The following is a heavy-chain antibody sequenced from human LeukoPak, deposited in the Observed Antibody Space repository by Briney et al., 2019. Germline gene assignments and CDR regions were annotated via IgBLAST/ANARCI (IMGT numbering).Heavy chain of an antibody. J-gene: IGHJ3*02. Sequence: GGSLRLSCAASRFTVSSNNMNWVRQAPGKGLEWVSVIYSGGSTYYADSVKGRFTISRDNSKNTLYLQMNSLRAEDTAVYYCASTIVVVHDAFDIWGQGTMVTASS. CDR3: ASTIVVVHDAFDI. CDR2: IYSGGST. CDR1: RFTVSSNN. V-gene: IGHV3-53*01. D-gene: IGHD3-22*01.